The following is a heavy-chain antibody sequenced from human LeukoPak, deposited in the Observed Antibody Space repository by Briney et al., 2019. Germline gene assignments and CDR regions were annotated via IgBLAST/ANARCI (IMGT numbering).Heavy chain of an antibody. Sequence: ASVKVSCKASGYTFTGYYMHWVRQAPGQGLEWMGWINPNSGGTNYAQKFQGRVTMTRDTSISTAYMELSRLRSDDTAVYYCARGSDGFNRRWFDPWGQGALVTVSS. CDR2: INPNSGGT. CDR1: GYTFTGYY. V-gene: IGHV1-2*02. D-gene: IGHD5-24*01. CDR3: ARGSDGFNRRWFDP. J-gene: IGHJ5*02.